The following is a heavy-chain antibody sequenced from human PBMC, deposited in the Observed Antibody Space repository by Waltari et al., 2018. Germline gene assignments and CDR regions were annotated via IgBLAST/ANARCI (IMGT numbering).Heavy chain of an antibody. CDR1: GIPIADYA. CDR3: LKPHVAVAGVDAFDV. J-gene: IGHJ3*01. D-gene: IGHD6-19*01. CDR2: ISGGGRGT. Sequence: EVRILESGGGLVQPGGSLRLSCAASGIPIADYAMNWARQAPGRGPEWVASISGGGRGTYYADSVKGRFTISRDTSTNTVYLQLNSLRAEDTAVYYCLKPHVAVAGVDAFDVWGPGTLVTVSS. V-gene: IGHV3-23*01.